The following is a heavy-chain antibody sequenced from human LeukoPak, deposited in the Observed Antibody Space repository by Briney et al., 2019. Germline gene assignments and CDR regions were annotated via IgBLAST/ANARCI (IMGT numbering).Heavy chain of an antibody. CDR1: GYTFTGYY. CDR3: ARLGGYGDYVGVGY. J-gene: IGHJ4*02. V-gene: IGHV1-2*02. Sequence: GASVKVSCKASGYTFTGYYMHWVRQAPGQGLEWMGWINPNSGGTNYAQKFQGRVTMTRDTSISTAYMELSRLRSDNTAVYYCARLGGYGDYVGVGYWGQGTLVTVSS. D-gene: IGHD4-17*01. CDR2: INPNSGGT.